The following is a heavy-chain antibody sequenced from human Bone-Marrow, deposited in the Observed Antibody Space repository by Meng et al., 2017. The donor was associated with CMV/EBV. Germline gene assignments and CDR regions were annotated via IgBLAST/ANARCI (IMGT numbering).Heavy chain of an antibody. V-gene: IGHV3-74*01. CDR2: INPDGSST. CDR1: GFMFSTYW. CDR3: AGRDLWSGYDY. Sequence: GESLKISCAASGFMFSTYWMHWVRQAAGKGLVWVSRINPDGSSTSYADSVKGRITVSRDNAKNTLYLQMNSLRDEYTAVYYCAGRDLWSGYDYWGQGTLVTVSS. J-gene: IGHJ4*02. D-gene: IGHD3-3*01.